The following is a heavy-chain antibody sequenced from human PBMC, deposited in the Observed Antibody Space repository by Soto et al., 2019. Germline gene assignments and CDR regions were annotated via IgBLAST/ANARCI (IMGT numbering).Heavy chain of an antibody. CDR3: AKDSRRWNYYHGMDV. D-gene: IGHD6-13*01. CDR2: ISYDGSNK. Sequence: GWSLGLSCAASGFTFSSYGMHWVRQAPGKGLEWVAVISYDGSNKYYADSVKGRFTISRDNSKNTLYLQMNSLRAEDTAVYYCAKDSRRWNYYHGMDVWGQGTTVTVSS. V-gene: IGHV3-30*18. CDR1: GFTFSSYG. J-gene: IGHJ6*02.